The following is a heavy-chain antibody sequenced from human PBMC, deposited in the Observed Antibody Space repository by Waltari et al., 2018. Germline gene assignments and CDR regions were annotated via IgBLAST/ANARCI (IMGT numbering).Heavy chain of an antibody. CDR3: ARVGSSVWYYYYYGMDV. Sequence: QVQLQQSGPGLVKPSQTLSLTCAISGDSVSSNSAAWNWIRQSPSRGLEWLGRTYYRPKWDNVFTLSVNSRITINPDTSKNQFSLQLNSVTPEDTAVYYCARVGSSVWYYYYYGMDVWGQGTTVTVSS. J-gene: IGHJ6*02. CDR2: TYYRPKWDN. CDR1: GDSVSSNSAA. D-gene: IGHD6-19*01. V-gene: IGHV6-1*01.